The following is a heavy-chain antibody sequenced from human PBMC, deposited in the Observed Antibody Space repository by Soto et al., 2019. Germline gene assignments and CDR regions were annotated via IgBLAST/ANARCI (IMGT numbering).Heavy chain of an antibody. D-gene: IGHD3-9*01. V-gene: IGHV1-18*04. CDR3: ARGSVLRYFDWLPDSYYIDY. Sequence: QVQLVQSGAEVKKPGASVKVSCKASGYTFTSYGISWVRQAPGQGLEWMGWISAYNGNTNYAQKLQGRVTMTTDTSTSTAYMELRSLRSDDTAVYYCARGSVLRYFDWLPDSYYIDYWGQGTLVTVSS. J-gene: IGHJ4*02. CDR1: GYTFTSYG. CDR2: ISAYNGNT.